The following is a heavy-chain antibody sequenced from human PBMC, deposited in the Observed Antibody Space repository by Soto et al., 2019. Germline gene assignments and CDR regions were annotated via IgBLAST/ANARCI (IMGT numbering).Heavy chain of an antibody. J-gene: IGHJ4*02. V-gene: IGHV1-69*13. Sequence: ASVKVSCKSSGGAFSSYAISWVRQAPGQGLEWMGGIIPIFGTANYAQKFQGRVTITADESTSTAYMELSSLRSEDTAVYYCAREDRGYSYGGYGYWGQGPLVTVSS. CDR1: GGAFSSYA. CDR2: IIPIFGTA. D-gene: IGHD5-18*01. CDR3: AREDRGYSYGGYGY.